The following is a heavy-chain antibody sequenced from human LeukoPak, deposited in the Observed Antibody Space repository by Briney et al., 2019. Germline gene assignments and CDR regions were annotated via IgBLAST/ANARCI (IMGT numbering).Heavy chain of an antibody. D-gene: IGHD2-21*02. CDR1: FISYY. V-gene: IGHV5-51*01. J-gene: IGHJ4*02. CDR3: ARHQGGCGGDCYFGIDY. Sequence: FISYYNWWWRRMPGGGGVGMGRIYPGASEPRYSPSFQGQVTISADKSISTAYLQWSSLKASDTAMYYCARHQGGCGGDCYFGIDYWGQGTLVTVSS. CDR2: IYPGASEP.